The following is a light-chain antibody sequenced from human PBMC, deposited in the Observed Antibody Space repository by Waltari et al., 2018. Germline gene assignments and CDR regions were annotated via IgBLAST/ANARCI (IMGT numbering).Light chain of an antibody. CDR2: AAS. Sequence: DIQMTQSLSSLSASVGDRVTTTCRASQGISSWLAWYQQKPEKTPKVLIYAASTWQSGVPSRFRGSGSGTDFTLTISSLQPEDVATYYCQQYNNYPLTFGGGTKVEIK. CDR3: QQYNNYPLT. V-gene: IGKV1D-16*01. J-gene: IGKJ4*01. CDR1: QGISSW.